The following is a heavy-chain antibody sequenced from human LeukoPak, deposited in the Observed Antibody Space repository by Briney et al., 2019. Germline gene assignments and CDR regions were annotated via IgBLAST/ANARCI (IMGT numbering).Heavy chain of an antibody. Sequence: GRTLSLSCAASGVTLSSYGMNGARHAPAKGLEWGSSISSSSSYIYYADSLTGRFTISRDNPKNSLYLQMNSLRAEDTAVYYCASLGASGRGDLHFDYWGEGTLLTVSS. J-gene: IGHJ4*02. CDR1: GVTLSSYG. CDR3: ASLGASGRGDLHFDY. D-gene: IGHD3-10*01. CDR2: ISSSSSYI. V-gene: IGHV3-21*01.